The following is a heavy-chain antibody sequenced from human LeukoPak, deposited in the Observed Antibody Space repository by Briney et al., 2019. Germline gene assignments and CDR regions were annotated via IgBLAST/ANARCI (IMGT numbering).Heavy chain of an antibody. V-gene: IGHV3-64*01. J-gene: IGHJ6*03. CDR3: ARPMAAHPYYYYMDV. D-gene: IGHD6-6*01. CDR1: GFTFSSYA. CDR2: ISSNGGST. Sequence: GGSLRLSCAASGFTFSSYAMHWVRQAPGKGLEYVSAISSNGGSTYYANSVKGRFTISRDNSKTTLYLQMGSLRAEDMAVCYCARPMAAHPYYYYMDVWGKGTTVTVSS.